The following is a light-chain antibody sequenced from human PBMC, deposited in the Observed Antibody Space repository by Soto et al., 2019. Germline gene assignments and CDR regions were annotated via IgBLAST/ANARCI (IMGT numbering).Light chain of an antibody. V-gene: IGKV1-33*01. J-gene: IGKJ4*01. CDR3: QHYADFPF. Sequence: DIQMTQSPYSLSASVGDRVTITCQASQDISIYLNWYQHKPGKAPKLLIYDVSNLERGVPSRFSGRASGTDFTFTISSLQPEDFATYYCQHYADFPFFGGGTKVDIK. CDR2: DVS. CDR1: QDISIY.